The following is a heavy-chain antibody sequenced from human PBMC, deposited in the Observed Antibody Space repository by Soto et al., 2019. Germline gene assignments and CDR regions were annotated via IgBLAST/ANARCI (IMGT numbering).Heavy chain of an antibody. J-gene: IGHJ6*02. CDR2: IIPIFGTA. D-gene: IGHD5-18*01. Sequence: ASVKVSCKASGGTFGSYAISWVRQAPGQGLEWMGGIIPIFGTANYAQKFQGRVTITADESTSTAYMELSSLRSEDTAVYYCARIRNRYSYGYGADYYYYGMDVWGQGTTVTVSS. CDR3: ARIRNRYSYGYGADYYYYGMDV. V-gene: IGHV1-69*13. CDR1: GGTFGSYA.